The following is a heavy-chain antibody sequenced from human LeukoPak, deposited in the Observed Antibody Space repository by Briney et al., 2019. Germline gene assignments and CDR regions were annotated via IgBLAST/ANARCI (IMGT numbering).Heavy chain of an antibody. D-gene: IGHD3-22*01. CDR3: ARLGGYYDPPGY. Sequence: SETLSLTCTVSGGSISSSTYYWAWLRQPPGKGLEWIATIHHSGSTYYKPSLRSGVTISVDTSRNQFSLKLSSVTVADTAVYYCARLGGYYDPPGYWGQGTLVTVCS. CDR1: GGSISSSTYY. CDR2: IHHSGST. J-gene: IGHJ4*02. V-gene: IGHV4-39*01.